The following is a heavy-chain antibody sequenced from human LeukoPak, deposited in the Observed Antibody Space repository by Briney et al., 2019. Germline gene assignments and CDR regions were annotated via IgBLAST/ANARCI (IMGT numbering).Heavy chain of an antibody. Sequence: ASVKVSCKASGYTFTSYGISWGRQAPGQGLEWMGWISAYNGNTNSAQTLQGRVTMTTDTSTSPAYMELRSLRSDDTAVYYCARERVARFCDYWGQGTLVTVSS. CDR3: ARERVARFCDY. CDR1: GYTFTSYG. V-gene: IGHV1-18*01. CDR2: ISAYNGNT. D-gene: IGHD5-12*01. J-gene: IGHJ4*02.